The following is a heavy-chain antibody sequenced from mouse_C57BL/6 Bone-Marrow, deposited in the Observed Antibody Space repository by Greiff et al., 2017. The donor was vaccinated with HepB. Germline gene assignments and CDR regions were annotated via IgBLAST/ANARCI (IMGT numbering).Heavy chain of an antibody. J-gene: IGHJ4*01. V-gene: IGHV5-4*01. CDR2: ISDGGSYT. CDR3: ARPPLLTGLYYAMDY. CDR1: GFTFSSYA. D-gene: IGHD4-1*01. Sequence: EVQLVESGGGLVKPGGSLKLSCAASGFTFSSYAMSWVRQTPEKRLEWVATISDGGSYTYYPDNVKGRFTISRDNAKNNLYLQMSHLKSEDTAMYYCARPPLLTGLYYAMDYWGQGTSVTVSS.